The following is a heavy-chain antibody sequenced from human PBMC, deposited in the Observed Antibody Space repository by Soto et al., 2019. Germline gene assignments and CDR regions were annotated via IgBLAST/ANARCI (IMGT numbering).Heavy chain of an antibody. J-gene: IGHJ4*02. CDR3: ARVPAYDITAAGTLDY. Sequence: QVQLQQWGAGLLKPSETLSLTCDVSGGSFTVYNWTWIRQPPGKGLEWIGEINHSENTNYNPSLKSGVTISIDTSMNRFSLKLTSVTAADTAVYYCARVPAYDITAAGTLDYWGQGTLVTVSS. D-gene: IGHD6-13*01. CDR2: INHSENT. CDR1: GGSFTVYN. V-gene: IGHV4-34*01.